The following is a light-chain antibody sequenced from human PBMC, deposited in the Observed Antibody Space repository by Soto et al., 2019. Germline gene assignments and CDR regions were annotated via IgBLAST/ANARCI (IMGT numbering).Light chain of an antibody. J-gene: IGKJ1*01. CDR3: QQYHNLPPWT. Sequence: EIVMTQSPGTLSVSPGERATLSSRASQNIRSNLAWYQQKPGQAPRLLIYETSTRAPGIPARFSGSGSGTEFTLTISSLQSEDFAVYHCQQYHNLPPWTFGQGTKVEIK. CDR2: ETS. CDR1: QNIRSN. V-gene: IGKV3-15*01.